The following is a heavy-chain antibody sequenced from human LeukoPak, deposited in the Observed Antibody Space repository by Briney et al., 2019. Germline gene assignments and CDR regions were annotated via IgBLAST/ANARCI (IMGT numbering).Heavy chain of an antibody. Sequence: GESLKIPCKGSGYSFTSYWNGWVRQMPGKGLEGMGSIYPDDSDTRYSPSFQGQVTISADKSISHAYLQLSSLKASDTAMYYCARGSGEQYHWFDPWGEGTLVTVSS. V-gene: IGHV5-51*01. CDR2: IYPDDSDT. J-gene: IGHJ5*02. CDR3: ARGSGEQYHWFDP. CDR1: GYSFTSYW. D-gene: IGHD3-10*01.